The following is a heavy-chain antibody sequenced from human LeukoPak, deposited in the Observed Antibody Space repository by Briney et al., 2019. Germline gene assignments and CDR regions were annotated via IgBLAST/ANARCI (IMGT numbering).Heavy chain of an antibody. V-gene: IGHV3-23*01. CDR1: GFTFSSYA. J-gene: IGHJ4*02. Sequence: GGSLRLSCAASGFTFSSYAMSWVRQAPGKGLEWVSAISGSGGSTYYADSMNGRFTISRDNSKNTLYLQMNSLRAEDTAVYYCAKDIRAFSGSSPIDYWGQGTLVTVSS. D-gene: IGHD6-13*01. CDR2: ISGSGGST. CDR3: AKDIRAFSGSSPIDY.